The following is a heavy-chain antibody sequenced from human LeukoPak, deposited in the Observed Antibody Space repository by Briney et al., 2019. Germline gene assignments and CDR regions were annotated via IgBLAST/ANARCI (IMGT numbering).Heavy chain of an antibody. CDR1: GGSISSSSYY. Sequence: SETLSLTCAVYGGSISSSSYYWGWIRQPPGKGLEWIGSIYYSGSTYYNPSLKSRVTISVDTSKNQFSLKLSSVTAADTAVYYCASDMVRGVISPYYFDYWGQGTLVTVSS. D-gene: IGHD3-10*01. J-gene: IGHJ4*02. V-gene: IGHV4-39*07. CDR3: ASDMVRGVISPYYFDY. CDR2: IYYSGST.